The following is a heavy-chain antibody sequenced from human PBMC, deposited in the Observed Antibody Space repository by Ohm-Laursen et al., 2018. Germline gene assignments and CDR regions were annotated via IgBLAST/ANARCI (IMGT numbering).Heavy chain of an antibody. CDR2: ITSSGSTI. V-gene: IGHV3-11*01. D-gene: IGHD1-26*01. J-gene: IGHJ5*02. CDR3: AREFATSHWFDP. Sequence: SLRLSCSASGFSFSDYYMTWIRQAPGKGLEWISYITSSGSTIHYADSVRGRFTTSRDNAKNSLYLQMSNLRADDTAVYYCAREFATSHWFDPWGQGTLVTVSS. CDR1: GFSFSDYY.